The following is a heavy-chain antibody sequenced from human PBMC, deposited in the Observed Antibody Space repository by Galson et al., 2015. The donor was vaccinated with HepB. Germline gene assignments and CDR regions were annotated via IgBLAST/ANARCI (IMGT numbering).Heavy chain of an antibody. CDR2: IYHSGST. J-gene: IGHJ4*02. D-gene: IGHD4-17*01. V-gene: IGHV4-30-2*01. CDR1: GGSISSGGYS. Sequence: TLSLTCAVSGGSISSGGYSWSWIRQPPGKGLEWIGYIYHSGSTYYNPSLKSRVTISVDRSKNQFSLKLSSVTAADTAVYYCASGYGDVFYYFDYWGQGTLVTVSS. CDR3: ASGYGDVFYYFDY.